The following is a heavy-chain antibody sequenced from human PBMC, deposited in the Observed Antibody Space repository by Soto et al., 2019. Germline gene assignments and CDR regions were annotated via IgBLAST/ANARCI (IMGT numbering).Heavy chain of an antibody. D-gene: IGHD3-10*01. CDR1: GFTFSSYA. V-gene: IGHV3-23*01. J-gene: IGHJ4*02. CDR2: ISGSGGST. Sequence: GGSLRLSCAASGFTFSSYAMSWVRQAPGKGLEWVSAISGSGGSTYYADSVKGRFTISRDNSKNTLYLQMNSLRAEDTAVYYCAKEGGGTYYYGSGSSFYYYWGQGTLVTVSS. CDR3: AKEGGGTYYYGSGSSFYYY.